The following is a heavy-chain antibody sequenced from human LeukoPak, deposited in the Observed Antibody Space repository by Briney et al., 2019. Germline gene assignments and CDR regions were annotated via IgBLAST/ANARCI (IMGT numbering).Heavy chain of an antibody. CDR1: GGSISSSSYY. CDR2: IYYSGST. D-gene: IGHD5-18*01. CDR3: AKPISVDTAMVLT. Sequence: SETLSLTCTVSGGSISSSSYYWGWIRQPPGKGLEWIGSIYYSGSTYYNPSLKSRVTISVDTSKNQFSLKLSSVTAADTAVYYCAKPISVDTAMVLTWGQGTLVTVSS. V-gene: IGHV4-39*07. J-gene: IGHJ5*02.